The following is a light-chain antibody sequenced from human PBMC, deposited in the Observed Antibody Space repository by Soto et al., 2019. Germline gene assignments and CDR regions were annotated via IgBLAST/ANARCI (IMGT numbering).Light chain of an antibody. CDR3: QQYNSYSAWT. Sequence: DIQMTQSPSTLSASVGDRVTITYRASQSISSWLAWYQQKPGKAPKLLIYKASSLESGVPSRFSGSGSGTEFTLTISSLQPDDFATYYCQQYNSYSAWTFGQGTKVDIK. V-gene: IGKV1-5*03. CDR1: QSISSW. CDR2: KAS. J-gene: IGKJ1*01.